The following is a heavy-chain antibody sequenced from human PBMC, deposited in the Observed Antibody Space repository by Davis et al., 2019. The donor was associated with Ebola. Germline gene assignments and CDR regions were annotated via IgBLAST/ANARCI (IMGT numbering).Heavy chain of an antibody. CDR1: GFIFSNYA. CDR3: AGNSGVYYYGMDV. CDR2: TSSSGGHT. Sequence: GESLKISCAASGFIFSNYAMSWVRQAPGKGLEWVSGTSSSGGHTDYADSVKGRFTISRHNSKNTLYLQMNSLRAEDTAVYYCAGNSGVYYYGMDVWGQGTTVTVSS. V-gene: IGHV3-23*01. J-gene: IGHJ6*02. D-gene: IGHD5-12*01.